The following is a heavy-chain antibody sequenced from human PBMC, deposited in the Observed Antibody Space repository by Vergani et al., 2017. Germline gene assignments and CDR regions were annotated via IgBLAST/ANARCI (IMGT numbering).Heavy chain of an antibody. J-gene: IGHJ4*02. D-gene: IGHD3-22*01. CDR3: AKDRGYYDSSGYIDY. CDR1: GFTFRSYA. CDR2: ISGSGGST. Sequence: EVQLLESGGGLVQPGGSLRLSCAASGFTFRSYAMSWVRQAPGKGLEWVSAISGSGGSTYYADSVKGRFTISRDNSKNTLYLQMNSLRAEDTAVYYCAKDRGYYDSSGYIDYWGQGTLVTVSS. V-gene: IGHV3-23*01.